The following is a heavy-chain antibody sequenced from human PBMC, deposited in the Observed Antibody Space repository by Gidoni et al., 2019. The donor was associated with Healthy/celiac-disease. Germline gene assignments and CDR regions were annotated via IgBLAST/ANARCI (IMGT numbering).Heavy chain of an antibody. D-gene: IGHD3-10*01. CDR2: IWYDGSNK. Sequence: QVQLVESGGGVVQPGRSLRLSCAASGFTFSSYGMHWVRQAPGKGLEWVAVIWYDGSNKYYADSVKGRFTISRDNSKNTLYLQMNSLRAEDTAVYYCAREVNGGSGSYARDYYYYYGMDVWGQGTTVTVSS. CDR1: GFTFSSYG. CDR3: AREVNGGSGSYARDYYYYYGMDV. V-gene: IGHV3-33*01. J-gene: IGHJ6*02.